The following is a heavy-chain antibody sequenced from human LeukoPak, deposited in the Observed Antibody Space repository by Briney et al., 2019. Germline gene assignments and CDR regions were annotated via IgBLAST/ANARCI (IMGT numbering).Heavy chain of an antibody. V-gene: IGHV3-9*03. Sequence: GGSLRLSCAASGFTFDDYAMHWVRQAPGKGLEWVSGISWNSGSIGYADSVEGRFTISRDNAKNSLYLQMNSLRAEDMALYYCAKSVRGVRNDAFDIWGQGTMVTVSS. CDR3: AKSVRGVRNDAFDI. J-gene: IGHJ3*02. CDR2: ISWNSGSI. CDR1: GFTFDDYA. D-gene: IGHD3-10*01.